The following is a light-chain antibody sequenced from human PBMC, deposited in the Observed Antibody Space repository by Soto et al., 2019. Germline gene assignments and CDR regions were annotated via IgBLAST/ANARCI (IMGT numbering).Light chain of an antibody. CDR2: DAS. CDR3: HQYEDLPLT. J-gene: IGKJ4*01. V-gene: IGKV1-33*01. Sequence: DLPMTQSPSSLSASVGDRVTITCHASQDISKFLNWYQLKPGKAPRLLIFDASSVETGVPSRFSGSGSGTHFTFTIDSLLAEDLATYYCHQYEDLPLTFGGGTTVEI. CDR1: QDISKF.